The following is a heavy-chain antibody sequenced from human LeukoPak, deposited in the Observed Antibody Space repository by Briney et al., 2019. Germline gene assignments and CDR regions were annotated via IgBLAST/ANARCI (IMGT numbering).Heavy chain of an antibody. Sequence: GGSLRLSCAASGFTFSSYAMSWVRQAPGKGLEWVSAISGSGGDIYYTDSVKGRFTISRDNSKNTLYLQMNSLRAEDTAVYYCAKDRWDLHYYYMDVWGKGTTVTVSS. J-gene: IGHJ6*03. D-gene: IGHD1-26*01. CDR2: ISGSGGDI. CDR1: GFTFSSYA. CDR3: AKDRWDLHYYYMDV. V-gene: IGHV3-23*01.